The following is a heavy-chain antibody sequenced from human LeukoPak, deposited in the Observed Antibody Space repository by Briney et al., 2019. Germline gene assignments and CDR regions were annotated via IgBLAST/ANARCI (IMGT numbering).Heavy chain of an antibody. V-gene: IGHV3-21*01. J-gene: IGHJ4*02. D-gene: IGHD4-17*01. Sequence: GGSLRLSCAASGFTFDDYAMHWVRQAPGKGLEWVSSISSSSSYIYYADSVKGRFTISRDNAKNSLYLQMNSLRAEDTAVYYCARGMAYGDYVSLDYWGQGTLVTVSS. CDR3: ARGMAYGDYVSLDY. CDR2: ISSSSSYI. CDR1: GFTFDDYA.